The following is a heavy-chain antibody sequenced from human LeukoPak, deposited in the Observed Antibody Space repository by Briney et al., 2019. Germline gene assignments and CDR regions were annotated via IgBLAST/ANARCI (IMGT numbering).Heavy chain of an antibody. CDR1: GYTFTSYG. Sequence: ASVKVSCKASGYTFTSYGISWVRQAPGQGLEWMGWISAYNGNTNYAQKLQGRVTMTTDASTSTAYMELRSLRSDDTAAYYCARDSIVPAAIPFDYWGQGTLVTVSS. J-gene: IGHJ4*02. V-gene: IGHV1-18*01. CDR2: ISAYNGNT. CDR3: ARDSIVPAAIPFDY. D-gene: IGHD2-2*01.